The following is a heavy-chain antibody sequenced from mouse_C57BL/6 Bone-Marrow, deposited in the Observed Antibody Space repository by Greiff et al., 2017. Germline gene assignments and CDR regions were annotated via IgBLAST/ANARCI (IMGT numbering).Heavy chain of an antibody. D-gene: IGHD2-12*01. CDR2: INPSNGGT. Sequence: QVQLQQPGTELVKPGASVKLSCKASGYTFTRYWMHWVKPRPGQGLEWIGNINPSNGGTNYNEKFKSKATLTVDKSYITAFMQLSSLTSEDSAVYYCARGAIVRRIFAYWGQGTLVTVSA. CDR3: ARGAIVRRIFAY. V-gene: IGHV1-53*01. CDR1: GYTFTRYW. J-gene: IGHJ3*01.